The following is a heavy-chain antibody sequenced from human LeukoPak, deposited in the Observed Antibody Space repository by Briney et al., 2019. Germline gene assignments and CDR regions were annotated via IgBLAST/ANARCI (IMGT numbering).Heavy chain of an antibody. CDR3: VRVVTIFGVPTNWFDP. V-gene: IGHV3-33*01. CDR1: GFTISSYG. CDR2: IWYDGSNK. J-gene: IGHJ5*02. D-gene: IGHD3-3*01. Sequence: SLSLSCAASGFTISSYGMRWVRQPPGKGLEWVGVIWYDGSNKYYTDFVKGRFTISRDNSKNTLYPVVPNLRAGDTAVYDCVRVVTIFGVPTNWFDPWGQGTLV.